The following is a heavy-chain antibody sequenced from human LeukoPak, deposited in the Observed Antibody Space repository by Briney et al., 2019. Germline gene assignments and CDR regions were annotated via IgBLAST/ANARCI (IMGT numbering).Heavy chain of an antibody. Sequence: VASVKLSCKASGYTFADYYVHWVRQALGQGLEWMGWINPKTNGTNFALKFLGRVTMTRDTSISTAYMELTSLRSDDTALYYCARSKRRGDLLDYWGQGILVTVSS. CDR2: INPKTNGT. J-gene: IGHJ4*02. V-gene: IGHV1-2*02. CDR3: ARSKRRGDLLDY. D-gene: IGHD2-21*02. CDR1: GYTFADYY.